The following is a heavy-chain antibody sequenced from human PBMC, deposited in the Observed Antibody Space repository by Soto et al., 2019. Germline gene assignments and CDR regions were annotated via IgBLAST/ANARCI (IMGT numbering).Heavy chain of an antibody. CDR2: IYHSGNT. V-gene: IGHV4-38-2*01. J-gene: IGHJ4*02. CDR3: ARVKXXXXXGFDY. CDR1: GYSISLGYY. Sequence: SETLSLTCAVSGYSISLGYYWGWIRQPPGKGLEWIGSIYHSGNTYYNPSLKSRVSISLDTSKNHFSLELTSVTAADTAVYYCARVKXXXXXGFDYWGLGTLVTVSS.